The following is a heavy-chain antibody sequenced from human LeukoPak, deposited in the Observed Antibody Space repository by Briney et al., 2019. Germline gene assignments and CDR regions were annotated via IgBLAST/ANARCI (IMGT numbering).Heavy chain of an antibody. CDR2: IYYSGST. Sequence: PSETLSLTCTVSGGSISSYYWSWIRQPPGKGLEWIGYIYYSGSTNYNPSLKSRVTISVDTSKNQFSLKRGSETAADTAVYYCASQSARLPPFDYWGQGTLVTVSS. V-gene: IGHV4-59*01. J-gene: IGHJ4*02. CDR3: ASQSARLPPFDY. D-gene: IGHD6-25*01. CDR1: GGSISSYY.